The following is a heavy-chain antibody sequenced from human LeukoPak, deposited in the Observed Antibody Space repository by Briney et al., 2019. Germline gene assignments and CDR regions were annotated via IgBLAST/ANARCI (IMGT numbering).Heavy chain of an antibody. CDR3: ARDSLGELLEPPYYYYGMDV. CDR1: GGTFSSYA. Sequence: ASVKVSCKASGGTFSSYAISWVRQAPGQGLEWMGGIIPIFGTANYAQKFQGRVTITADDSTSTAYMELSSLRSEDTAVYYCARDSLGELLEPPYYYYGMDVWGKGTTVTVSS. J-gene: IGHJ6*04. V-gene: IGHV1-69*01. D-gene: IGHD3-10*01. CDR2: IIPIFGTA.